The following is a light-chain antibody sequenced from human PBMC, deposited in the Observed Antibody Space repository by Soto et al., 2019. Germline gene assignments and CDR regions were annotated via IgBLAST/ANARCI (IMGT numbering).Light chain of an antibody. CDR1: NIGSKG. V-gene: IGLV3-21*04. CDR3: QVWDSGSAHVV. Sequence: SYELTQPPSVSVAPGKTASISCGGNNIGSKGGHWYQQKPGQAPVLVIYSDTDLPPVIPERISGSKSANLATLTISRVEAGDEADYYCQVWDSGSAHVVFGGGTKLTVL. CDR2: SDT. J-gene: IGLJ2*01.